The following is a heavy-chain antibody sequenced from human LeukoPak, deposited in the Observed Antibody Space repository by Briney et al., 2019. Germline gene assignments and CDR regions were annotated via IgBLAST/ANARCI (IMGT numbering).Heavy chain of an antibody. Sequence: PGGALRLSCATSGFTFSSYAMTWVRQPPGKGLEWVSSIAGRGDPYYANSVKGRFTISRDNSGNTLYLLMNNLRAEDTAIYSWAQNYDSIWGSFRWAFGSWGQGALVTVSS. D-gene: IGHD3-16*02. J-gene: IGHJ4*02. CDR1: GFTFSSYA. V-gene: IGHV3-23*01. CDR2: IAGRGDP. CDR3: AQNYDSIWGSFRWAFGS.